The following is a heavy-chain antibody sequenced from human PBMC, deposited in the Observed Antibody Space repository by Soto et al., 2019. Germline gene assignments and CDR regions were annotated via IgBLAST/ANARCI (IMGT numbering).Heavy chain of an antibody. Sequence: EVQLLESGGGLVQPGGSLRLSCAASGFSFRNYAMIWVRQAPGEGLEWISILTGSSSNTYYADSVKGRFPISRDNSRNTLYLQMHSLTAEDTAVYYCANGRATYGLLTHDYWGQGTLVTVSS. D-gene: IGHD3-9*01. CDR2: LTGSSSNT. J-gene: IGHJ4*02. V-gene: IGHV3-23*01. CDR1: GFSFRNYA. CDR3: ANGRATYGLLTHDY.